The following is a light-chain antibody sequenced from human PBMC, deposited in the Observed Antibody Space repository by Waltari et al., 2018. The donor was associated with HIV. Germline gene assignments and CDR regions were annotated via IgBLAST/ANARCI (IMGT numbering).Light chain of an antibody. CDR2: KDT. CDR3: QAWANTTVL. J-gene: IGLJ2*01. V-gene: IGLV3-1*01. Sequence: SYELSQPPSVSVSPGQTASITCSGDKLGQKYGCWYQQKPGRSPLLLINKDTKRPSGIPERFSGSNSGNTATLTISGTQAMDEADYYCQAWANTTVLFGGGTKLAVL. CDR1: KLGQKY.